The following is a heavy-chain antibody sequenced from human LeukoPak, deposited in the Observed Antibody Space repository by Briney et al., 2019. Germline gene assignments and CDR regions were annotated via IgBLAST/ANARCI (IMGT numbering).Heavy chain of an antibody. J-gene: IGHJ5*02. CDR3: ARHLLSSSSGWFDP. V-gene: IGHV3-33*01. D-gene: IGHD6-6*01. CDR1: GFTFSSYG. CDR2: IWYDGSNK. Sequence: GGSLRLSCAASGFTFSSYGMLWVRQAPGKGLEWVAVIWYDGSNKYYADSVKGRFTISRDNSKNTLYLQMNSLRVEDTAVYYCARHLLSSSSGWFDPWGQGTLVTVSS.